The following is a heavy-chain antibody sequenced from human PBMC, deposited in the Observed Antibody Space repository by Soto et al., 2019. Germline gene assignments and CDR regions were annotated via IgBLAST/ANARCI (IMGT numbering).Heavy chain of an antibody. Sequence: RGESLKISCKGSGYSFTSYWIGWVRQMPGKGLEWMGIIYPGDSDTRYSPSFQGQVTISADKSISTAYLQWSSLKASDTAMYYCARQTIFGVVIIRYAFDIWGQGTMVTVSS. D-gene: IGHD3-3*01. V-gene: IGHV5-51*01. CDR2: IYPGDSDT. CDR1: GYSFTSYW. CDR3: ARQTIFGVVIIRYAFDI. J-gene: IGHJ3*02.